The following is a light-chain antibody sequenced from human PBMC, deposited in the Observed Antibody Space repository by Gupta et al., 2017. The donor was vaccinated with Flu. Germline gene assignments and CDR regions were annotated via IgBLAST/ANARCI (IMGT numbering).Light chain of an antibody. Sequence: SALTQPPSASGSPGQSVTISCTGTSSDVGAYDYVSWYQQHPGNARKLMIYAVTKRPAGVPGRFSGSTAANTASLTVSGLQAEEEADYYCSSYVGGDKLVFGGGTKLTVL. V-gene: IGLV2-8*01. CDR2: AVT. J-gene: IGLJ2*01. CDR1: SSDVGAYDY. CDR3: SSYVGGDKLV.